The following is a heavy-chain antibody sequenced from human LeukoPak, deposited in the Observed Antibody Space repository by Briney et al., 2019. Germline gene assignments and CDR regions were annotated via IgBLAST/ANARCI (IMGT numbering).Heavy chain of an antibody. CDR3: ASSRDGYADAFDI. J-gene: IGHJ3*02. CDR2: ISSSSYI. V-gene: IGHV3-21*01. D-gene: IGHD5-24*01. Sequence: GGSLRLSCAASGFTFSSYSMNWVRQAPGKGLEWVSSISSSSYIYYADSVKGRFTISRDNAKNSLYLQMNSLRAEDTAVYYCASSRDGYADAFDIWGQGTMVTVSS. CDR1: GFTFSSYS.